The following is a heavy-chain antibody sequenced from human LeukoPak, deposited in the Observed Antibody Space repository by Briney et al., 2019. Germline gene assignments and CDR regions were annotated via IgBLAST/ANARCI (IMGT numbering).Heavy chain of an antibody. J-gene: IGHJ4*02. CDR1: GFTFSSYA. D-gene: IGHD3-22*01. CDR2: ISSSSSYI. CDR3: ARDKDSSVYFDY. Sequence: GGSLRLSCAASGFTFSSYAMSWVRQAPGKGLEWVSSISSSSSYIYYADSVKGRFTISRDNAKNSLYLQMNSLRAEDTAVYYCARDKDSSVYFDYWGQGTLVTVSS. V-gene: IGHV3-21*01.